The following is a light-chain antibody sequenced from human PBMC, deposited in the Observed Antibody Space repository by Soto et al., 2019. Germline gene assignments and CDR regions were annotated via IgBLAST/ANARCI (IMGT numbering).Light chain of an antibody. J-gene: IGLJ1*01. CDR3: SSYTTSNTRQIV. V-gene: IGLV2-14*01. CDR2: DVS. CDR1: SSDVGGYNY. Sequence: QSALTQPASVSGSPGQSITISCTGTSSDVGGYNYVSLYQQHPGKAPKFMIYDVSNRPSGVSNRFSGSKSDNTASLTISGLQAEDEADYYCSSYTTSNTRQIVFGTGTKLTVL.